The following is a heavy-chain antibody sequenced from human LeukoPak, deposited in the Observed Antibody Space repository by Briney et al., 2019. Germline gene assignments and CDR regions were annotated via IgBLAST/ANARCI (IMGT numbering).Heavy chain of an antibody. CDR2: INSDGSST. CDR1: GFTFSSYW. CDR3: ARDLYRIVVVPHYFDY. J-gene: IGHJ4*02. D-gene: IGHD3-22*01. Sequence: GGSLRLSCAASGFTFSSYWMHWVRQAPGKGLVWVSRINSDGSSTSYADSVKGRFTISRDNAKNSLYLQMNSLRAEDTAVYYCARDLYRIVVVPHYFDYWGQGTLVTVSS. V-gene: IGHV3-74*01.